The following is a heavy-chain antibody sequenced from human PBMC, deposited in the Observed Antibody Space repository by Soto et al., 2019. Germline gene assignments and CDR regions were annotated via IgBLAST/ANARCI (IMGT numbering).Heavy chain of an antibody. CDR1: GGTFSSYT. Sequence: GASVKVSCKASGGTFSSYTISWVRQAPGQGIEWMGRIIPILGIANYAQKFQGRVTITADKSTSTAYMELSSLRSEDTAVYYCALTILGYCSSTSCYASFDPWGQGTLVTVSS. CDR3: ALTILGYCSSTSCYASFDP. J-gene: IGHJ5*02. D-gene: IGHD2-2*01. CDR2: IIPILGIA. V-gene: IGHV1-69*02.